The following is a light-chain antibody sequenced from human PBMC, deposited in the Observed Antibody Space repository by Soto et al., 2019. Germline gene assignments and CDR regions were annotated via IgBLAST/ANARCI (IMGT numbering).Light chain of an antibody. CDR2: GAS. Sequence: ENVLTQSPGTLSLSPGERATLSCRASQSVSRNYLAWYQQKPGQAPRLLIYGASIRASGVPDRFSGSGSGTDFTLTISRLQPEDFAVYYWQQYYSSRTFGQGTRLEI. V-gene: IGKV3-20*01. CDR3: QQYYSSRT. CDR1: QSVSRNY. J-gene: IGKJ5*01.